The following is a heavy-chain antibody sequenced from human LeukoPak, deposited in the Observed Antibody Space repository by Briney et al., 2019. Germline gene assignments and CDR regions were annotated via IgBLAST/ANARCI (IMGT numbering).Heavy chain of an antibody. CDR2: IKHDGREK. J-gene: IGHJ4*02. D-gene: IGHD3-10*01. Sequence: PGGSLRLSCVASGFTFSTDWMSWVRQAAGKGLEWVANIKHDGREKYYVESVKGRFTISRDNAKNSLYLQMNSLRAEDTAVYYCARFRALDYWGQGSLVTVSS. CDR3: ARFRALDY. V-gene: IGHV3-7*01. CDR1: GFTFSTDW.